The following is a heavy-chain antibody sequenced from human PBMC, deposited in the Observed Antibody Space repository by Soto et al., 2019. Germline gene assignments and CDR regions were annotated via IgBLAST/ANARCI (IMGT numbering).Heavy chain of an antibody. J-gene: IGHJ4*02. Sequence: SETLSLTCTVSGGSISSYYWSWIRQPPGKGLEWIGYIYYSGSTNYNPSLKSRVTISVDTSKNQFSLKLSSVTAADTAVYYCARSYGDYGGPHAYFDYWGQGTLVTVSS. D-gene: IGHD4-17*01. CDR3: ARSYGDYGGPHAYFDY. CDR2: IYYSGST. V-gene: IGHV4-59*01. CDR1: GGSISSYY.